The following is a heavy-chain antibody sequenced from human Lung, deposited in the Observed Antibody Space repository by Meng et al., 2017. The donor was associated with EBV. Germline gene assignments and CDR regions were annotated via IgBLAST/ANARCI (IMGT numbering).Heavy chain of an antibody. Sequence: QVQLQEPGPGSVKPYQTRSLTCTVSGGSISSGGHYWSWIRQHPGKGLEWIGYIYYSGSTYYNPSLKSLVSISVDTSNNQFSLKLSSVTAADTAVYYCARAVDTGYFDYWGQGTLVTVSS. CDR2: IYYSGST. CDR1: GGSISSGGHY. V-gene: IGHV4-31*01. CDR3: ARAVDTGYFDY. J-gene: IGHJ4*02. D-gene: IGHD5-18*01.